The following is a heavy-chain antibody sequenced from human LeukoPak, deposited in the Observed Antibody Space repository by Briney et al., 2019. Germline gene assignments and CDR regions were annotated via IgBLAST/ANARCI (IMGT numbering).Heavy chain of an antibody. J-gene: IGHJ4*02. CDR1: GYTFTGYY. CDR2: INPNSGGT. D-gene: IGHD3-10*01. CDR3: ARDKIRYYYGSGSYWVDY. Sequence: ASVKVSCKASGYTFTGYYMHWVRQAPGQGLEWMGWINPNSGGTNYAQKFQGRVTMTRDTSISTAYMELSRLRSDDTAVYYCARDKIRYYYGSGSYWVDYWGQGTLVTVSS. V-gene: IGHV1-2*02.